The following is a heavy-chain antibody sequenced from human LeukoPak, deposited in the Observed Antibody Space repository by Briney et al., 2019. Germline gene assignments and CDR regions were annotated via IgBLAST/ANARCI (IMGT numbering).Heavy chain of an antibody. CDR1: GYSFSDYA. J-gene: IGHJ4*02. V-gene: IGHV1-3*01. Sequence: GASVKVSCKASGYSFSDYAIHWVRQAPGQRLEWMGWINAGNGKTKYSQNFKGRVTITRDRSASTAYMELSSLRSEDTSVYYCARGRWTATETTYYLDYWGQGTLVTVSS. CDR2: INAGNGKT. CDR3: ARGRWTATETTYYLDY. D-gene: IGHD4-17*01.